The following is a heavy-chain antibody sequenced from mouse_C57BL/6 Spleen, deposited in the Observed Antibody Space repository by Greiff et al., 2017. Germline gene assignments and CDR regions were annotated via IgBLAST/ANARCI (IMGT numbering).Heavy chain of an antibody. CDR2: IYPGSGNT. CDR3: ARRGQLDFDY. CDR1: GYSFTSYY. Sequence: QVQLKESGPELVKPGASVKISCKASGYSFTSYYIHWVKQRPGQGLEWIGWIYPGSGNTKYTEKFKGKATLTADTSSSTAYMQLSSLTSEDSAVYYCARRGQLDFDYWGQGTTLTVSS. V-gene: IGHV1-66*01. J-gene: IGHJ2*01. D-gene: IGHD6-1*01.